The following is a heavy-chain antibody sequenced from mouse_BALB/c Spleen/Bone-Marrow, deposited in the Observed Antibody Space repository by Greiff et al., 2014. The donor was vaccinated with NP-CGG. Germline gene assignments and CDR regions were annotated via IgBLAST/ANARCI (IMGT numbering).Heavy chain of an antibody. Sequence: DVKLVESGSELVKPGASVKLSCAASGFNIKDTYMHWVKQRPEQGLEWIGRIDPANGDPKYDPKFQGKATITADTSSNTAYLQLSSLTSEDTAVYYCTRPSFYYGSSYWYFDVWGAGTTVTVSS. J-gene: IGHJ1*01. V-gene: IGHV14-3*02. D-gene: IGHD1-1*01. CDR2: IDPANGDP. CDR3: TRPSFYYGSSYWYFDV. CDR1: GFNIKDTY.